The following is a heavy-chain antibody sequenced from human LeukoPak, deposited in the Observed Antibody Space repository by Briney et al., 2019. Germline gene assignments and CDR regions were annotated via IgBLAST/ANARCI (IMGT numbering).Heavy chain of an antibody. Sequence: GGSLRLSCAASGFTFSSYSMNWVRQAPGKGLEWVSSISSSSSYIYYADSVKGRFTISRDNAKNSLYLQMNSLRAEDTAVYYCARDRNYYDSSGMGPAFDYWGQGTLVTVSS. V-gene: IGHV3-21*01. D-gene: IGHD3-22*01. J-gene: IGHJ4*02. CDR2: ISSSSSYI. CDR1: GFTFSSYS. CDR3: ARDRNYYDSSGMGPAFDY.